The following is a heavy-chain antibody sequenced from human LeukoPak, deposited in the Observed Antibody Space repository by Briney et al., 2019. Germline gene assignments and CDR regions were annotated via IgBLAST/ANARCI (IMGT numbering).Heavy chain of an antibody. J-gene: IGHJ5*02. Sequence: GGSLRLSCKTSEFTLRNYAMSWVRHPPGKGLEWVSSVSGSDDPLYADSVKGRFTITRDNSKNTLYLQMNSLRAEDTAVYYCVKEAVAGGQPWGQGTLVTVSS. D-gene: IGHD6-19*01. V-gene: IGHV3-23*01. CDR3: VKEAVAGGQP. CDR2: VSGSDDP. CDR1: EFTLRNYA.